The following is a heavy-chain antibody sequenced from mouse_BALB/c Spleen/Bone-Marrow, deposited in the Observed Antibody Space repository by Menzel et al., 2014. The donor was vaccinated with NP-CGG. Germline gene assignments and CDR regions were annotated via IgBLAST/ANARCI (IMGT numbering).Heavy chain of an antibody. D-gene: IGHD2-14*01. CDR2: ISYDGNN. J-gene: IGHJ3*01. V-gene: IGHV3-6*02. CDR1: GYSIXSGYY. CDR3: ARGGYDGRGFAY. Sequence: VQLKQSGPGLVKPSQSLSLTCSVTGYSIXSGYYWNWIRQFPGNKLEWMGYISYDGNNNYNPSLKNRISITRDTSKNQFFLKLNSVTTEDTATYYCARGGYDGRGFAYWGQGTLVTVSA.